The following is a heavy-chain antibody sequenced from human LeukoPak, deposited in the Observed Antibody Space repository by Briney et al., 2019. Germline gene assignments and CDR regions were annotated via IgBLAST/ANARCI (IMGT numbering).Heavy chain of an antibody. V-gene: IGHV3-48*04. CDR3: ARGIQLWPFDY. D-gene: IGHD5-18*01. CDR2: ISSSSTI. J-gene: IGHJ4*02. Sequence: GGSLRLSCAASGFTFSSYSMNWVRQAPGKGLEWVSYISSSSTIYYADSVKGRFTISRDNAKNSLYLQMNSLRAEDTAVYYCARGIQLWPFDYWGQGTLVTVSS. CDR1: GFTFSSYS.